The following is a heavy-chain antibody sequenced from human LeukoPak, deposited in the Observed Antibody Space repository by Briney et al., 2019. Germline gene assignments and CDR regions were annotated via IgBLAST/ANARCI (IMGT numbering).Heavy chain of an antibody. CDR2: IVVGSGNT. Sequence: GASVKVSCKASGFTFTSSAVQWVRQARGQRLEWIGWIVVGSGNTNYAQKFQERVTITRDMSTSTAYMELSSLRSEDTAVYYCAAGDVNGSGGYSVPDFDYWGQGTLVTVSS. CDR3: AAGDVNGSGGYSVPDFDY. CDR1: GFTFTSSA. V-gene: IGHV1-58*01. J-gene: IGHJ4*02. D-gene: IGHD3-10*01.